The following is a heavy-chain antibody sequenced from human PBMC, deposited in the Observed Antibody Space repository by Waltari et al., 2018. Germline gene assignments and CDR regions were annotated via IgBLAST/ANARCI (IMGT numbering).Heavy chain of an antibody. CDR3: AGGDYSGTYYSYYYYMDV. D-gene: IGHD1-26*01. J-gene: IGHJ6*03. CDR1: GGTFSSYA. CDR2: IIPIFGPA. V-gene: IGHV1-69*12. Sequence: QVQLVQSGAEVKKPGSSVKVSCKASGGTFSSYAISWVRQAPGQGLEWRGGIIPIFGPANYAQKVQGRVTITADESTSTAYMELSSLRSEDTAVYYCAGGDYSGTYYSYYYYMDVWGKGTTVTISS.